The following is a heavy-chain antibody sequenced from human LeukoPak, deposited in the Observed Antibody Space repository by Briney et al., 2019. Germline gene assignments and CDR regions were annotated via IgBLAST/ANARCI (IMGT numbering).Heavy chain of an antibody. V-gene: IGHV3-30*18. Sequence: PGRSLRLSCAASGFTFSSYGMHWVREAPGKGLEWVAVISYDGSNKYSADSVKGRFTISRDNSKNTLYLQMNSLRAEDTAVYYCAKVYVDDSSGYPYWGQGTLVTVSS. D-gene: IGHD3-22*01. J-gene: IGHJ4*02. CDR1: GFTFSSYG. CDR3: AKVYVDDSSGYPY. CDR2: ISYDGSNK.